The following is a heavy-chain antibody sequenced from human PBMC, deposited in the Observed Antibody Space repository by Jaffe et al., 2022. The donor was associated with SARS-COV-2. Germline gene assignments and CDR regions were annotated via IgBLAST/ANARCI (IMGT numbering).Heavy chain of an antibody. J-gene: IGHJ4*02. Sequence: QVQLQQWGAGLLKPSETLSLTCAVYGGSFSGYYWSWIRQPPGKGLEWIGEINHSGSTNYNPSLKSRVTISVDTSKNQFSLKLSSVTAADTAVYYCARGLLRGYSYGYGYWGQGTLVTVSS. V-gene: IGHV4-34*01. CDR3: ARGLLRGYSYGYGY. D-gene: IGHD5-18*01. CDR2: INHSGST. CDR1: GGSFSGYY.